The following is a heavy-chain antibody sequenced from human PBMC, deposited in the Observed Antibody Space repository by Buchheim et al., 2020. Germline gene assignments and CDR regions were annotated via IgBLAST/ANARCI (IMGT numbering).Heavy chain of an antibody. CDR3: ARGTNYDFWSGYYRTPNWFDP. CDR1: GGSVSSGSYY. CDR2: IYYSGST. J-gene: IGHJ5*02. D-gene: IGHD3-3*01. Sequence: QVQLQESGPGLVKPSETLSLTCTVSGGSVSSGSYYWSWLRQPPGKGLEWIGYIYYSGSTNYNPSLKSRVTISVDTSKNQFSLKLSSVTAADTAVYYCARGTNYDFWSGYYRTPNWFDPWGQGTL. V-gene: IGHV4-61*01.